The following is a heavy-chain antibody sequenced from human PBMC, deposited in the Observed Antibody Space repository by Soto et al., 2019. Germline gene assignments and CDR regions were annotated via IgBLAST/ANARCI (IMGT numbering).Heavy chain of an antibody. V-gene: IGHV3-23*01. D-gene: IGHD6-19*01. CDR3: AREYSSGWYPGYYYGMDV. CDR1: GFTFSSYV. CDR2: ISGTGDST. J-gene: IGHJ6*02. Sequence: PGGSLRLSCAASGFTFSSYVMSWVRQAPGKGLEWVSTISGTGDSTYYADSVKGRFTISRDNSKNTLYLQMNSLRAEDTAVYYCAREYSSGWYPGYYYGMDVWGQGTTVTVSS.